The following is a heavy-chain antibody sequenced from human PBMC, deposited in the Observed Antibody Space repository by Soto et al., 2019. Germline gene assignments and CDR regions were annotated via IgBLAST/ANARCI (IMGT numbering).Heavy chain of an antibody. D-gene: IGHD3-10*01. CDR1: GDSVNSGTYY. CDR3: AGQPSAGSYYDLGSYYYYYGMDV. J-gene: IGHJ6*02. Sequence: SETLSLTCTVSGDSVNSGTYYWSWIRQPPGKGLEWIGYIYYSGSTYYKPSLKSRVTISLDTSKNQFSLKLSSVTAADTAVYYCAGQPSAGSYYDLGSYYYYYGMDVWGQGTTVTVSS. V-gene: IGHV4-61*01. CDR2: IYYSGST.